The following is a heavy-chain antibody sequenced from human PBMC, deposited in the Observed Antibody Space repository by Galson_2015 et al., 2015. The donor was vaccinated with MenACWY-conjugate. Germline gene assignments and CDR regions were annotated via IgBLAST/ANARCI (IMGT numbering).Heavy chain of an antibody. D-gene: IGHD5-24*01. CDR3: ARDLGWLQFDY. Sequence: SLRLSCAASGFTFSNYWMSWVRQAPGKGLEWVANIEEDGSNKYYVDSVKGRFTISRDNAKNSLYLQMNSLRAEDTAVYYCARDLGWLQFDYWGQGTLVTVSS. V-gene: IGHV3-7*03. J-gene: IGHJ4*02. CDR1: GFTFSNYW. CDR2: IEEDGSNK.